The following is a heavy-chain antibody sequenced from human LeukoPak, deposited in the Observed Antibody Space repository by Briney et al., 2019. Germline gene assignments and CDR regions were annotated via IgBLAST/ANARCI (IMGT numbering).Heavy chain of an antibody. J-gene: IGHJ3*02. CDR1: GFTFSSYS. D-gene: IGHD3-10*01. Sequence: PGGSLRLSCAASGFTFSSYSMNWVGQAPGKGLEWVSYISSSSSTIYYADSVKGRFTISRDNAKNSLYLQMNSLRAEDTAVYYCARTERASGAFDIWGQGTMVTVSS. V-gene: IGHV3-48*01. CDR3: ARTERASGAFDI. CDR2: ISSSSSTI.